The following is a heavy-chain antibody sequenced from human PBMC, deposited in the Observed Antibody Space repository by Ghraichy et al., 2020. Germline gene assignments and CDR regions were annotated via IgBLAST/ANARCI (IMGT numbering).Heavy chain of an antibody. Sequence: SETLSLTCTVSGGSISSSSYYWGWIRQPPGKGLEWIGSIYYSGSTYYNPSLKSRVTISVDTSKNQFSLKLSSVTAADTAVYYCARLGRVVVARQEVDYWGQGTLVTVSS. CDR1: GGSISSSSYY. J-gene: IGHJ4*02. CDR3: ARLGRVVVARQEVDY. CDR2: IYYSGST. D-gene: IGHD2-15*01. V-gene: IGHV4-39*01.